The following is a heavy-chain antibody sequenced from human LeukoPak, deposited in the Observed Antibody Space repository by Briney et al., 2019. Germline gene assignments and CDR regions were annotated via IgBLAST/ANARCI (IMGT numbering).Heavy chain of an antibody. CDR1: RYTFTGYY. CDR3: ARVSREIAYYDFWSGYFRY. CDR2: INPNSGGT. Sequence: ASVKVSCKASRYTFTGYYMHWVRQAPGQGLEWMGWINPNSGGTNYAQKFQGRVTMTRDTSISTAYMELSRLRSDDTAVYYCARVSREIAYYDFWSGYFRYWGQGTLVTVSS. V-gene: IGHV1-2*02. D-gene: IGHD3-3*01. J-gene: IGHJ4*02.